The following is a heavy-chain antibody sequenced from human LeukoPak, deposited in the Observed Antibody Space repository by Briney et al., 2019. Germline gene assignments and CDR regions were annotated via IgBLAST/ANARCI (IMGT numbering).Heavy chain of an antibody. Sequence: GASVKVSCTASGFTFTSSAVQWVRQARGQRLEWIGWIVVGSGNTNYAQKFQERVTITRGMSTSTAYMELSSLRSEDTAVYYCAASSYGDSSNYYYGMDVWGQGTTVTVSS. D-gene: IGHD4-17*01. CDR1: GFTFTSSA. J-gene: IGHJ6*02. CDR3: AASSYGDSSNYYYGMDV. CDR2: IVVGSGNT. V-gene: IGHV1-58*01.